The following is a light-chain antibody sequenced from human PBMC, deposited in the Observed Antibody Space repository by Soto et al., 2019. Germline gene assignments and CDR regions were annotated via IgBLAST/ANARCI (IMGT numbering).Light chain of an antibody. CDR1: SSDVGTYDY. V-gene: IGLV2-14*01. CDR2: EVT. J-gene: IGLJ1*01. Sequence: QSVLTQPASVSGSPGQSIAISCTGTSSDVGTYDYVSWYQQYPDKAPKLIIYEVTQRPSGASNRFSGSKSGNTASLTISGLQAEDEADYYCSSHTSVKTRVFGTGTKVTVL. CDR3: SSHTSVKTRV.